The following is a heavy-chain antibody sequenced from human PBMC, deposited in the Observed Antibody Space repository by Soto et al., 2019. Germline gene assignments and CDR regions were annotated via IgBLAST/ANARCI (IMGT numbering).Heavy chain of an antibody. CDR3: ARHSLALRKNNWFDP. J-gene: IGHJ5*02. CDR2: IFYLGSS. D-gene: IGHD3-3*02. CDR1: GDSIISSDFY. V-gene: IGHV4-39*01. Sequence: PSETLSLTCTVSGDSIISSDFYWGWVRQPPGKGLEWIGSIFYLGSSYYNPSLKSRVTMSVDTSKNQFSLRLRPVTAADTALYFCARHSLALRKNNWFDPWGQGIMVTVS.